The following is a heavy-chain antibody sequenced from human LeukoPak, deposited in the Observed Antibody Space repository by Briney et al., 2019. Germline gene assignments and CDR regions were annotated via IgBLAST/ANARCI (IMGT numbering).Heavy chain of an antibody. CDR3: ARVVRRALYYFDY. CDR1: GFTFSSYS. Sequence: GGSLRLSCAASGFTFSSYSMNWVRQAPGKGLEWVSSISSSSSYIYYADSVKGRFTISRDNAKNSLYLQMNSLRAEDTAVYYCARVVRRALYYFDYWGQGTLVTVSS. J-gene: IGHJ4*02. V-gene: IGHV3-21*01. D-gene: IGHD4-23*01. CDR2: ISSSSSYI.